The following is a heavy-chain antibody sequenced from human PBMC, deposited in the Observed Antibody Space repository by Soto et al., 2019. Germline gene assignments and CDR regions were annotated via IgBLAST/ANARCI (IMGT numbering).Heavy chain of an antibody. V-gene: IGHV3-7*01. Sequence: EVQLVESGGGLVQPGGSLRLSCAASGFTFSSYWMSWVRQAPGKGREWVANIKQDGSEKYYVDSVKGRFTISRDNAKNSLYLQMNSLRAEDTAVYYCARDPNIVATMGSIYYYYGMDVWGQGTTVTVSS. CDR2: IKQDGSEK. CDR3: ARDPNIVATMGSIYYYYGMDV. CDR1: GFTFSSYW. D-gene: IGHD5-12*01. J-gene: IGHJ6*02.